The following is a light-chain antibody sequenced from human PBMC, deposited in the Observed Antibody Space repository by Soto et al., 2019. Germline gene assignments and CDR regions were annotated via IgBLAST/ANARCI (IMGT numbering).Light chain of an antibody. CDR2: DVS. V-gene: IGLV2-11*01. Sequence: QSALTQPRSVSGSPGQSVTISCTGTSSDVGGYGYVSWYQQHPGKVPKLIIYDVSQRPSGVPDRFSGSKSGNTASLAISGLQAEDEADYYCCSYAGGYTWVFAGGTKLT. J-gene: IGLJ3*02. CDR1: SSDVGGYGY. CDR3: CSYAGGYTWV.